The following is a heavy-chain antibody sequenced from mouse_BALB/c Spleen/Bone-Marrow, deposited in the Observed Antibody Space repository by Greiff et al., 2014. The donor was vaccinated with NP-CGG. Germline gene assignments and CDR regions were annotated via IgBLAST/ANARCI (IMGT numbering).Heavy chain of an antibody. CDR1: GYAFSSYW. V-gene: IGHV1-80*01. CDR2: IYPGDGDT. Sequence: QVQLKESGAELVRPGSSVKISCKASGYAFSSYWMNWVKQRPGQGLEWIGQIYPGDGDTNYNGKFKGKATLTADKSSSTAYMQLSSSTSEDSAVDFCARRGYYYGSSYVDYWGQGTTLTVSS. J-gene: IGHJ2*01. CDR3: ARRGYYYGSSYVDY. D-gene: IGHD1-1*01.